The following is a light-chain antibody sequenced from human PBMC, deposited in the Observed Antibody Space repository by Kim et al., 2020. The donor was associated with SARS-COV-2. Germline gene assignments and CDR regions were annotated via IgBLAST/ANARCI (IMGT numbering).Light chain of an antibody. Sequence: GQRGTISCSGSSSNIGSNYVYWYQQLPGTAPKRLIYRNNQRPSGVPDRFSGSKSGTSASLAISGLRSEGEADYYCAAWDDSLSGWVFGGGTQLTVL. CDR3: AAWDDSLSGWV. J-gene: IGLJ3*02. CDR1: SSNIGSNY. CDR2: RNN. V-gene: IGLV1-47*01.